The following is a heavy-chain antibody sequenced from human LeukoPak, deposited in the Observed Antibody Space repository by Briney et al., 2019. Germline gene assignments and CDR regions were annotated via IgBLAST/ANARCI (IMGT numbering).Heavy chain of an antibody. V-gene: IGHV3-23*01. J-gene: IGHJ4*02. CDR3: ARHDSFIPY. CDR1: GFIFSSYA. Sequence: PGGSLRLSCAASGFIFSSYAMSWVRQAPGKGLEWVSGISDTGRRTFYADSVKGRFTISRDDSKKTVYLQMNTLRAEDTAIYFCARHDSFIPYWGQGTLVTVSS. CDR2: ISDTGRRT. D-gene: IGHD3-16*02.